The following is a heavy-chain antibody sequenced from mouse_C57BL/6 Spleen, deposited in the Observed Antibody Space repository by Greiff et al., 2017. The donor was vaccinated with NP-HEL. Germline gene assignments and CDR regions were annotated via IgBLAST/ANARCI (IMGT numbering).Heavy chain of an antibody. J-gene: IGHJ4*01. V-gene: IGHV1-76*01. D-gene: IGHD1-2*01. CDR1: GYTFTDYY. Sequence: QVQLQQSGAELVRPGASVKLSCKASGYTFTDYYINWVKQRPGQGLEWIARIYPGSGNTYYNEKFKGKATLTAEKSSSTAYMQLSSLTSEDSAVYFCARGGPLRPYAMDYWGQGTSVTVSS. CDR2: IYPGSGNT. CDR3: ARGGPLRPYAMDY.